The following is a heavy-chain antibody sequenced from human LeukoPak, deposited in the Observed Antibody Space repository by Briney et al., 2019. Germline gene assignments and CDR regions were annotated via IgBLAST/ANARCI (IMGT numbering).Heavy chain of an antibody. CDR1: GFTFGGYA. CDR3: TRDGPFGGNSYFDY. Sequence: GGSLRLPCTASGFTFGGYAMSWVRQAPGKGLEWVGFIRSKAYGGTTEYAASVKGRFTISRDDSKGIAYLQMNSLNTEDTAIYYCTRDGPFGGNSYFDYWGQGTLVTVSS. CDR2: IRSKAYGGTT. D-gene: IGHD3-16*01. V-gene: IGHV3-49*04. J-gene: IGHJ4*02.